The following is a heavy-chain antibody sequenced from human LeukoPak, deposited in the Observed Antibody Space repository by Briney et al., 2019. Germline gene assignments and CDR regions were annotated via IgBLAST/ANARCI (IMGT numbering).Heavy chain of an antibody. V-gene: IGHV3-23*01. CDR1: GFTFSSYA. D-gene: IGHD3-22*01. J-gene: IGHJ3*02. Sequence: GGSLRLSCAASGFTFSSYAMSWVRQAPGKGLEWVSTISESGGSTYYADSVKGRFTISRDNSKNTLYLQMNSLRAEDTAVYYCPRSPRDSSGSYYSAFDMWGQGTMVTVSA. CDR2: ISESGGST. CDR3: PRSPRDSSGSYYSAFDM.